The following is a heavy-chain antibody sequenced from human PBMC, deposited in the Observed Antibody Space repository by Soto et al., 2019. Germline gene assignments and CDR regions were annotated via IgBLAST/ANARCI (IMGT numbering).Heavy chain of an antibody. CDR2: IIPIFGTA. J-gene: IGHJ2*01. CDR1: GGTFSSYA. CDR3: ARRIHPPAVIFNWYFDL. D-gene: IGHD5-18*01. V-gene: IGHV1-69*12. Sequence: QVQLVQSGAEVKKPGSSVKVSCKASGGTFSSYAISWVRQAPGQGLEWMGGIIPIFGTANYAQKCQGRATMTAKESTSWAVMELRVLISEDTALFYCARRIHPPAVIFNWYFDLWGRGTLVTVSS.